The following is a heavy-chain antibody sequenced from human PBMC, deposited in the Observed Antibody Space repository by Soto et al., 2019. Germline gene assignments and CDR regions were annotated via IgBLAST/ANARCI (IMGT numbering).Heavy chain of an antibody. V-gene: IGHV4-59*01. D-gene: IGHD2-2*01. J-gene: IGHJ4*02. CDR3: ARVDCSSTSCYGNRHFDY. Sequence: QVQLQESGPGLVKPSETLSLTCTVSGGSITNYYWSWIRQPPGKGLEWIGYIYYSGSTNYNPSLKRRVTISVDTSKNQFSLKLSSVTAADTAVYYCARVDCSSTSCYGNRHFDYWGQGTLVTVSS. CDR1: GGSITNYY. CDR2: IYYSGST.